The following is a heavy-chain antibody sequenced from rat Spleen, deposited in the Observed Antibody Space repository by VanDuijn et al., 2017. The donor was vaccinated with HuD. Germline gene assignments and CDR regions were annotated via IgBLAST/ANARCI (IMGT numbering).Heavy chain of an antibody. J-gene: IGHJ2*01. CDR2: ISSDGSLT. Sequence: EVQLVESGGGLVQPGRSMKLSCAASGFSFSDYYMAWVRQAPKKGLEWVATISSDGSLTYYRDSVKGRFTASRDNAKRTLYLRLGSLRSEDTATYYCARDVGTYYGYWGQGVMVTVSS. CDR1: GFSFSDYY. CDR3: ARDVGTYYGY. V-gene: IGHV5-7*01. D-gene: IGHD1-9*01.